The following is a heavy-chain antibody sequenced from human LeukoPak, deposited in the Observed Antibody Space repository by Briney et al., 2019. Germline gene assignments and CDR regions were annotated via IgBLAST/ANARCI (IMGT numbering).Heavy chain of an antibody. Sequence: AGGSLRLSCAASGFTFISYAMSWVRQAPRKWLEWASSISGSGGSTYYAESVKGRFTISRDNSKNTLYLQMNSLRAEDTAVYYCAKLGYCGGDCHLGAFDIWGQGTMVTVSS. CDR3: AKLGYCGGDCHLGAFDI. V-gene: IGHV3-23*01. CDR2: ISGSGGST. CDR1: GFTFISYA. J-gene: IGHJ3*02. D-gene: IGHD2-21*02.